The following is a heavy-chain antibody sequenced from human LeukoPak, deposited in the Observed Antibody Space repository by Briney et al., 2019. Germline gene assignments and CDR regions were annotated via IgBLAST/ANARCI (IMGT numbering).Heavy chain of an antibody. D-gene: IGHD6-13*01. J-gene: IGHJ4*02. CDR3: ARDRSISAAGDTY. CDR2: VNRDGSST. V-gene: IGHV3-74*01. CDR1: GFTFSDYW. Sequence: GGSLRLSCAASGFTFSDYWMHWVRQAPGKGLVWVSRVNRDGSSTSYADSVKGRFTISRDNAKNTLSLQMNSLRAEDTAVYYCARDRSISAAGDTYWGQGTLATVSS.